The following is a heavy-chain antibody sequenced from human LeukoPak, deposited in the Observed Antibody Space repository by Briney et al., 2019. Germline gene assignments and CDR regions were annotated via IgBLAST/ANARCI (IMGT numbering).Heavy chain of an antibody. Sequence: GGSLRLSCAASGFTVSSNYMSWVRQAPGKGLEWVSVIYSGGSTYYADSVKGRFIISRDNSKNTLYLQMNSLRAEDTAVYYCARDGHLWFGELYFDYWGQGTLVTVSS. CDR2: IYSGGST. J-gene: IGHJ4*02. V-gene: IGHV3-66*01. D-gene: IGHD3-10*01. CDR3: ARDGHLWFGELYFDY. CDR1: GFTVSSNY.